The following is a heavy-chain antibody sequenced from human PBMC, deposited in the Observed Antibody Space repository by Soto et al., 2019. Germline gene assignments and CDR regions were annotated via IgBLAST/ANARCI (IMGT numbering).Heavy chain of an antibody. CDR2: ISRDAANT. D-gene: IGHD3-9*01. V-gene: IGHV3-23*01. J-gene: IGHJ4*02. CDR3: AKDPSTGYADH. Sequence: PGGSLRLSCAASAFIFSDYAMTWVRQAPGKGLEWVSTISRDAANTHYADSVTGRFTISRDNSKNTLYLKMSSLRGEDTALYYCAKDPSTGYADHWGQGTLVTVSS. CDR1: AFIFSDYA.